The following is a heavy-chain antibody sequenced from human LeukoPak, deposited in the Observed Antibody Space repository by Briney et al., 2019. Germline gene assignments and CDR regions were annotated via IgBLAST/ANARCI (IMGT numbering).Heavy chain of an antibody. CDR1: GFTFDDYA. CDR3: AKDLQFEIAAAGTRSNAFDI. D-gene: IGHD6-13*01. Sequence: GGSLRLSCAASGFTFDDYAMHWVRQAPGKGLEWVSGISWNSGSIGYADSVKGRFTISRDNAKNSLYLQMNSLRAEDTALYYCAKDLQFEIAAAGTRSNAFDIWGQGTMVTVSS. CDR2: ISWNSGSI. J-gene: IGHJ3*02. V-gene: IGHV3-9*01.